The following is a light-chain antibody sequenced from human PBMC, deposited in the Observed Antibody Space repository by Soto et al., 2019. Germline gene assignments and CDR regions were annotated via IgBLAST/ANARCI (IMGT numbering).Light chain of an antibody. Sequence: DIVLTQSPLSLPVTPGEPASISCRSSQSLLHSTGNIYLDRYLQKPGQSPQLLIYLGSIRAPGVPDRFSGSGSGTDFTLKSTRVEAEDVGVYYCMQAIQAPRTFGLGTKVEIK. CDR3: MQAIQAPRT. CDR1: QSLLHSTGNIY. V-gene: IGKV2-28*01. CDR2: LGS. J-gene: IGKJ1*01.